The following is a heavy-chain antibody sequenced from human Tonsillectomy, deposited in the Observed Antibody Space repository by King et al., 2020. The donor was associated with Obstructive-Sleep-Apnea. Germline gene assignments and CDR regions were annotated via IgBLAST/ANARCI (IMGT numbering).Heavy chain of an antibody. Sequence: VRLQQWGPGLLKPSETLSLTCAVYGESFSGCYWTWIRQPPGKGLEWIGEINHSGSTIYSPSLKSRVTISVDTSKNQFSLNLSSVTAADTAVYYCARLRAGQGSNAFDYWGQGTLVTVSS. CDR1: GESFSGCY. J-gene: IGHJ4*02. V-gene: IGHV4-34*01. D-gene: IGHD1-26*01. CDR3: ARLRAGQGSNAFDY. CDR2: INHSGST.